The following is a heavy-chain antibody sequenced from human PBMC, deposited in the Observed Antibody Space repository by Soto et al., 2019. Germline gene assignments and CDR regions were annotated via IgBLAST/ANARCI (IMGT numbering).Heavy chain of an antibody. Sequence: TLSLTCTVSGGSVSSTNYYWGWIRQPPGKTLEWIGSMSYSVSTYYNPSLKSRVTISVDTSKNQFSLNLSSVTAADTAVYFCARRVAVAGHYFDYWGQATLVTVSS. CDR3: ARRVAVAGHYFDY. J-gene: IGHJ4*02. V-gene: IGHV4-39*01. CDR1: GGSVSSTNYY. CDR2: MSYSVST. D-gene: IGHD6-19*01.